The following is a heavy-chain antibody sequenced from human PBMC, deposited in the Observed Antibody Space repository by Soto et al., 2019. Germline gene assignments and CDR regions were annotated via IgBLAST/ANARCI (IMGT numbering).Heavy chain of an antibody. V-gene: IGHV4-34*01. Sequence: PSETLSLTCAVYGGSFSGYYWSWIRQPPGKGLEWIGEINHSGSTNYNPSLKSRVTISVDTSKNQFSLKLSSVTAADTAVYYCAIYYDSSGYYFDYWGQGTLVTVSS. J-gene: IGHJ4*02. D-gene: IGHD3-22*01. CDR1: GGSFSGYY. CDR2: INHSGST. CDR3: AIYYDSSGYYFDY.